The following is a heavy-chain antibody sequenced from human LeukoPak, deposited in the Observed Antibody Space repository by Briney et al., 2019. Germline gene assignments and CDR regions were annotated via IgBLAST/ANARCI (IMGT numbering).Heavy chain of an antibody. Sequence: KPSETLSLTCAVYGGSFSGYYWSWIRQPPGKGLEWIGEINHSGSTNYNPSLKSRVTISVDTSKNQFSLKLSSVTAADTAVYYCARVLSGYDQGYYFDYWGQGTLVTVSS. V-gene: IGHV4-34*01. CDR3: ARVLSGYDQGYYFDY. D-gene: IGHD5-12*01. CDR2: INHSGST. CDR1: GGSFSGYY. J-gene: IGHJ4*02.